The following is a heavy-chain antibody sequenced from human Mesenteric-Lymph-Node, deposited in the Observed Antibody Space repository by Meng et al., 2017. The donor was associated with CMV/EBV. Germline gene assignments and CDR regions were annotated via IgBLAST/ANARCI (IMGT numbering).Heavy chain of an antibody. CDR3: ARGATGYSSSWSDY. Sequence: LSLTCAASGFTFSSYDMHWVRQAPGKGLEWVSGISWNSNNIVYADSVKGRFTISRDNAKNSLYLQMNSLKAEDTALYYCARGATGYSSSWSDYWGQGTLVTVSS. CDR2: ISWNSNNI. J-gene: IGHJ4*02. V-gene: IGHV3-9*01. D-gene: IGHD6-13*01. CDR1: GFTFSSYD.